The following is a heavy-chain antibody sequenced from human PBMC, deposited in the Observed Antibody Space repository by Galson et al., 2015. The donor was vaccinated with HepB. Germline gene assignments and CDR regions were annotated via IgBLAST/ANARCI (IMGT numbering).Heavy chain of an antibody. CDR1: GFTFSSYG. CDR2: ISYDGGNK. Sequence: SLKLSCAASGFTFSSYGMHWVRQAPGKGLEWVAVISYDGGNKYYADSVKGRFTISRDNSKNTLYLQMNSLRAEDTAVYYCAKARNYYYGSGSYPGDAFDIWGQGTMVTVSS. D-gene: IGHD3-10*01. CDR3: AKARNYYYGSGSYPGDAFDI. J-gene: IGHJ3*02. V-gene: IGHV3-30*18.